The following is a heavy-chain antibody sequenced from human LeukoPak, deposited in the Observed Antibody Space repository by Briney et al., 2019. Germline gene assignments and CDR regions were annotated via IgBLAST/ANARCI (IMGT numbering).Heavy chain of an antibody. J-gene: IGHJ4*02. Sequence: RGSLRLSCAASGFTFSSYAMSWVRQAPGKGLEWVSAISGSGGSTYYADSVKGRFTISRDNSKNTLYLQMSSLRAEDTAVYYCAKDIVVVPAAMLGWGQGTLVTVSS. CDR3: AKDIVVVPAAMLG. D-gene: IGHD2-2*01. CDR2: ISGSGGST. V-gene: IGHV3-23*01. CDR1: GFTFSSYA.